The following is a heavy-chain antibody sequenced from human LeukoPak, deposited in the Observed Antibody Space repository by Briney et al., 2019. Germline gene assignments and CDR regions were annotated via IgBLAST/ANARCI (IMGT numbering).Heavy chain of an antibody. V-gene: IGHV4-59*01. Sequence: SETLSLTCTVSGGSISSYYWSWIRQPPGKGLEWIGYIYYSGSTNYNPSLKSRVTISVDTSKNQFSLKLSSVTAADTAVYYCAREGGSSWYVDWGQGTLVTVSS. J-gene: IGHJ4*02. CDR2: IYYSGST. CDR1: GGSISSYY. D-gene: IGHD6-13*01. CDR3: AREGGSSWYVD.